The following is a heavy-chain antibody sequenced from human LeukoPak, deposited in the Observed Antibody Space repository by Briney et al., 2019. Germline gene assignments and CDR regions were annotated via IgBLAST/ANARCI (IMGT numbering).Heavy chain of an antibody. Sequence: SETLSLTCTVSGGSISSGSYYWSWIRQPAEKGLEWIGRIYTSGSTNYNPSLKSRVTISVDTSKNQFSLKLSSVTAADTAVYYCASGPKAYYDSSGKYNWFDPWGQGTLVTVSS. D-gene: IGHD3-22*01. CDR2: IYTSGST. CDR1: GGSISSGSYY. J-gene: IGHJ5*02. CDR3: ASGPKAYYDSSGKYNWFDP. V-gene: IGHV4-61*02.